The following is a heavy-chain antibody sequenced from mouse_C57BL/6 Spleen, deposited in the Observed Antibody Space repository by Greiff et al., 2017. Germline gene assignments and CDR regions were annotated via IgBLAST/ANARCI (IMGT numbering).Heavy chain of an antibody. CDR1: GYTFTSYW. Sequence: QVQLQQPGAELVKPGASVKMSCKASGYTFTSYWITWVKQRPGQGLEWIGDIYPGSGSTNYNEKFKSKATLPVGTSSSTAYMQLSSLTSEDSAVYYCARWGPWAWFAYWGQGTLVTVSA. CDR3: ARWGPWAWFAY. V-gene: IGHV1-55*01. J-gene: IGHJ3*01. CDR2: IYPGSGST.